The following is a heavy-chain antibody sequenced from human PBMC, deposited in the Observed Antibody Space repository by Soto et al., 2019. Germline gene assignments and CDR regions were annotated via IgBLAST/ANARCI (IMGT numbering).Heavy chain of an antibody. V-gene: IGHV3-23*01. CDR2: ISGSGGST. Sequence: GGSLRLSCAASGFTFSSYAMSWVRQAPGKGLEWVSAISGSGGSTYYADSVKGRFTISRDNSKNTLYLQMNSLRAEDTAVYYCATRTGGYYDSSGYPDPVYWGQGTLVTVSS. J-gene: IGHJ4*02. CDR3: ATRTGGYYDSSGYPDPVY. CDR1: GFTFSSYA. D-gene: IGHD3-22*01.